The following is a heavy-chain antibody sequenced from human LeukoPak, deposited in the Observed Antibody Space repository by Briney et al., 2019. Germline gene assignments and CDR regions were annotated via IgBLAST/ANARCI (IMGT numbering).Heavy chain of an antibody. D-gene: IGHD3-22*01. Sequence: GGSLRLSCAASGFTFSSYSMSWVRQAPGKGLEWVSSVSSSSSYIYYADSVKGRFTISRDNAKNSLYLQMNSLRAEDTAVYYCARDGYYDSSGYGSNDAFDIWGQGTMVTVSS. CDR1: GFTFSSYS. CDR3: ARDGYYDSSGYGSNDAFDI. CDR2: VSSSSSYI. J-gene: IGHJ3*02. V-gene: IGHV3-21*01.